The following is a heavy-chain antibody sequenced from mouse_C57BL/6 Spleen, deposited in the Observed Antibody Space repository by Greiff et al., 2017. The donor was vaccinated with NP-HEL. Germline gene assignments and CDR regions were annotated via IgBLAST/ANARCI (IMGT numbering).Heavy chain of an antibody. CDR2: IWSGGGT. Sequence: VQLQQSGPGLVQPSQSLSITCTVSGFSLTSYGVHWVRQSPGKGLEWLGVIWSGGGTDYTAAFISRLSISKDKSKSQVFFKMNSLQADDTARDYCGRKRDYYGTDYAMDYWGQGTSVTVSS. D-gene: IGHD1-1*01. CDR3: GRKRDYYGTDYAMDY. V-gene: IGHV2-2*01. J-gene: IGHJ4*01. CDR1: GFSLTSYG.